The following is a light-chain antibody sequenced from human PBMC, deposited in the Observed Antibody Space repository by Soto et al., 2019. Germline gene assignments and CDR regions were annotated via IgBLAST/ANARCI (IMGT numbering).Light chain of an antibody. V-gene: IGKV1-17*01. CDR1: QGIRHD. Sequence: EIQMTQSPSSLSASVGDRVTITCRPSQGIRHDLGWYQQRPGKAPKPLIYSASSLQSGVPSRFSGSGSGTEFTFTISSLQPEDFATYYCQQNNSYPVTFGQGTKVDIK. J-gene: IGKJ1*01. CDR2: SAS. CDR3: QQNNSYPVT.